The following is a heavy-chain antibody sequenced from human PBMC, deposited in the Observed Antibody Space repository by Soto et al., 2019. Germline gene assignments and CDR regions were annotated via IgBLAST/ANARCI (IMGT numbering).Heavy chain of an antibody. J-gene: IGHJ4*02. CDR2: LSAYSGDT. V-gene: IGHV1-18*01. Sequence: ASVKVSCKSSGYTFLNYGISWVRQAPGQGLEWMGWLSAYSGDTDYAQKFEGRVTMTTETSTSTAYMELRGLRSDDTAVYYCARDLVMILVVKSHFDYWGRGTLVTVSS. CDR3: ARDLVMILVVKSHFDY. CDR1: GYTFLNYG. D-gene: IGHD3-22*01.